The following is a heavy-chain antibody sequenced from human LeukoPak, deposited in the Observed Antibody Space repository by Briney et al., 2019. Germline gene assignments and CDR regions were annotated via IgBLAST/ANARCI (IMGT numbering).Heavy chain of an antibody. CDR1: GFTFSDYW. V-gene: IGHV3-7*01. CDR2: IKQDGSEK. CDR3: VRRLVEAGVGDY. J-gene: IGHJ4*02. D-gene: IGHD6-19*01. Sequence: GGSLRLSCAASGFTFSDYWMSWARQAPGKGLEWVASIKQDGSEKNYVDSVKGRFTVSRDHAKNSLFLQINSLRAEDTAVYYCVRRLVEAGVGDYWGQGTLVIVSS.